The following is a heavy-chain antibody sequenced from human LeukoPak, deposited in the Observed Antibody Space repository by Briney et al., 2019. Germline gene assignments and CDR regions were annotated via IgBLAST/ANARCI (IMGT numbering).Heavy chain of an antibody. CDR3: ARAAGYYDSSDYYLY. CDR2: ISAYNGNT. CDR1: GYTFNSYG. Sequence: ASVKVSCKASGYTFNSYGIAWVRQAPGQGLERMGWISAYNGNTNYAQKFQDRVTMTTDTSTSTAYMELRSLRSDDTAVYYCARAAGYYDSSDYYLYWGQGTLVTVSS. V-gene: IGHV1-18*01. J-gene: IGHJ4*02. D-gene: IGHD3-22*01.